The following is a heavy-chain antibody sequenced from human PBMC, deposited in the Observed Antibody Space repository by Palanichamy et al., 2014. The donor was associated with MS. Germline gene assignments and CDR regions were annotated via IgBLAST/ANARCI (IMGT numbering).Heavy chain of an antibody. V-gene: IGHV4-30-2*01. CDR1: WLHQQWWLL. J-gene: IGHJ5*02. Sequence: QLQLQESGSGLVKPSPDPVPHLRCLWWLHQQWWLLLELDPAATRKGLEWIGYIYHSGSTYYNPSLKSRVTIPVDRSKNQFSLKLSSVTAADTAVYYCARSYCSGGSCYGEGVDNWFDPWGQGTLVTVSS. CDR3: ARSYCSGGSCYGEGVDNWFDP. D-gene: IGHD2-15*01. CDR2: IYHSGST.